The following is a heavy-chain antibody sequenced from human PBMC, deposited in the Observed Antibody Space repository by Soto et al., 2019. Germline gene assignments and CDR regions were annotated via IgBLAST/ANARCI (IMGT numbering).Heavy chain of an antibody. CDR1: GGTFSSYA. CDR3: ARDAHLTYSSSSGARTPLDY. CDR2: IIPIFGTA. V-gene: IGHV1-69*01. J-gene: IGHJ4*01. Sequence: QVQLVQSGAEVKKPGSSVKVSCKASGGTFSSYAIRWVRQAPGQGLEWMGGIIPIFGTAKYAQKFQGRVTITADESTSTGYRELSSLRSDETAVYYCARDAHLTYSSSSGARTPLDYWGQGTLVTVSS. D-gene: IGHD6-6*01.